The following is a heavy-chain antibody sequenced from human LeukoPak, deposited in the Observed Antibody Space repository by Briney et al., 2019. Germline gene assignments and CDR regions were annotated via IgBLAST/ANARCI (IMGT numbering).Heavy chain of an antibody. D-gene: IGHD3-10*01. Sequence: ASVKVSCKASGCTFTSYYMHWVRQAPGQGLEWMGIINPSGGSTSYAQKFQGRVTTTRDTSTSTVYMELSSLRSEDTAVYYCARDRSGVPDYWGQGTLVTVSS. CDR2: INPSGGST. V-gene: IGHV1-46*01. CDR3: ARDRSGVPDY. J-gene: IGHJ4*02. CDR1: GCTFTSYY.